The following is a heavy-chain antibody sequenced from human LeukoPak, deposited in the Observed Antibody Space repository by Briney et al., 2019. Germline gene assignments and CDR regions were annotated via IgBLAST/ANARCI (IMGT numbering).Heavy chain of an antibody. CDR3: ARLERSRMDGAQY. D-gene: IGHD4/OR15-4a*01. CDR1: GDSIRSSGYY. Sequence: PSETLSLTCIVSGDSIRSSGYYWGWIRQPPGKGLEWIGSMFYGETTSYSPSLQGRVTISLDTSKNQFSRRLNSVTAADTAVYYCARLERSRMDGAQYWGQGTLVTVSS. J-gene: IGHJ4*02. V-gene: IGHV4-39*01. CDR2: MFYGETT.